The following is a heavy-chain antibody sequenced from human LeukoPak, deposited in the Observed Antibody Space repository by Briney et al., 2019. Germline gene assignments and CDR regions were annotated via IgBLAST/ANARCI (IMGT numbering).Heavy chain of an antibody. J-gene: IGHJ4*02. V-gene: IGHV3-7*01. Sequence: GGCVRLSCAASVFTFSSYWIRWVRQAPGKGLEWVATIKPDGSEKYYVDSVKGRFTISRDNAKNSLYLQMNSLRAEDTAVYYCARDKSVYYDTSGSRFDYWGQGTLVTVSS. CDR3: ARDKSVYYDTSGSRFDY. D-gene: IGHD3-22*01. CDR1: VFTFSSYW. CDR2: IKPDGSEK.